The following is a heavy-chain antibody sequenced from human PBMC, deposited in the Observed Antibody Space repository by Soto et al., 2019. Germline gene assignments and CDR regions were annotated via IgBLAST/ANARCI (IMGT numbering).Heavy chain of an antibody. Sequence: SETLSLTCAVSGGSISTGYWWSWVRQSPDKGLEWIGEIFHTGSINYSPSLRSRVTISVDKSKNQFSLNLNSVTAADTAVYYCATHRGNTYGPYDDWGQGTLVTSPQ. CDR2: IFHTGSI. D-gene: IGHD5-18*01. V-gene: IGHV4-4*02. CDR3: ATHRGNTYGPYDD. CDR1: GGSISTGYW. J-gene: IGHJ4*02.